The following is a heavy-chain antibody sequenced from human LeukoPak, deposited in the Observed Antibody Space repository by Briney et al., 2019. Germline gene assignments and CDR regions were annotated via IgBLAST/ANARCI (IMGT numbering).Heavy chain of an antibody. Sequence: PSETLSLSCAVYGGSFSGYYWSWVPQPPETGLEWIGEINPSGSTNYNPSLKSRVTISVDPSKNQFSLKLSSVTAADTAVYYCARGGGYDYMDVWDKGTTVTVSS. D-gene: IGHD3-16*01. J-gene: IGHJ6*03. CDR3: ARGGGYDYMDV. CDR1: GGSFSGYY. CDR2: INPSGST. V-gene: IGHV4-34*01.